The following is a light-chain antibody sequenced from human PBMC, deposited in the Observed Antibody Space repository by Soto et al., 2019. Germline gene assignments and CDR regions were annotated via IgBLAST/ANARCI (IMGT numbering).Light chain of an antibody. Sequence: ELVSPQSQATLSLSPGERTILSGRASQSISHFLAWYQQRPCQAHRLLIYDASNRATGIPTRFSGSGSETDFTLTISSLEPEDFAVYYCQQRSTWPTITCGQGTRREI. CDR1: QSISHF. CDR3: QQRSTWPTIT. CDR2: DAS. V-gene: IGKV3-11*01. J-gene: IGKJ5*01.